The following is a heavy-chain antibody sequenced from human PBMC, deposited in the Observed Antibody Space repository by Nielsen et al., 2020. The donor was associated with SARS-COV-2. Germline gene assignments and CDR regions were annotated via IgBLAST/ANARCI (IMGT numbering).Heavy chain of an antibody. Sequence: ASVKVSCKASGYTFTSYYMYWVRQAPGQGLEWMGIINPSGGSTNYAQKFQGRVTMTRDTSTSTVYMELSSLRSEDTAVHYCARVSCTDAICHLDYWGQGTLVTVSS. V-gene: IGHV1-46*01. CDR2: INPSGGST. CDR3: ARVSCTDAICHLDY. CDR1: GYTFTSYY. D-gene: IGHD2-8*01. J-gene: IGHJ4*02.